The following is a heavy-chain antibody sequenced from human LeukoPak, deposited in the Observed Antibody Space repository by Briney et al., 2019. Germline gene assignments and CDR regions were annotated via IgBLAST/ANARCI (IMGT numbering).Heavy chain of an antibody. D-gene: IGHD3-10*01. J-gene: IGHJ6*02. CDR3: ARERAELLWFGEYYYYGMDV. Sequence: GGSLRLSCAASGFTVSSNYMSWVRQAPGKGLEWVSVIYSGGSTYYADSVKGRFTISRDNPKNTLYLQMNSLRAEDTAVYYCARERAELLWFGEYYYYGMDVWGQGTTVTVSS. V-gene: IGHV3-53*01. CDR2: IYSGGST. CDR1: GFTVSSNY.